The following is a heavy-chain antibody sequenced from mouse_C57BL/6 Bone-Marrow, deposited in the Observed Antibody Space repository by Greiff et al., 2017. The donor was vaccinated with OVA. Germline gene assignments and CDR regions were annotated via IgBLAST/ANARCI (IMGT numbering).Heavy chain of an antibody. Sequence: VQLQQPGAELVKPGASVKLSCKASGYTFTSYWMHWVKQRPGRGLEWIGRIDPTSGGTKYNEKFKSKATLTVDKPSSTAYMQLSSLTSEYSAVYYCARTVVATNWYFDVWGTGTTLTVSS. D-gene: IGHD1-1*01. CDR2: IDPTSGGT. J-gene: IGHJ1*03. CDR3: ARTVVATNWYFDV. V-gene: IGHV1-72*01. CDR1: GYTFTSYW.